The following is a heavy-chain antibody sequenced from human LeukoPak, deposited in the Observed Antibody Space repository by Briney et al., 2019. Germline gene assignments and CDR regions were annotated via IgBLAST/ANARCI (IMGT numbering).Heavy chain of an antibody. Sequence: PSETLSLTCTVSGGSISSTNYFWGCIRQPPGKGLEWIGSIYYSGSTYYNPSLKSRVTISVDTSKNQFSLKLSSVTAADTAVYYCARASRLRFGVDYWGQGTLVTVSS. CDR3: ARASRLRFGVDY. J-gene: IGHJ4*02. V-gene: IGHV4-39*07. CDR2: IYYSGST. CDR1: GGSISSTNYF. D-gene: IGHD3-10*01.